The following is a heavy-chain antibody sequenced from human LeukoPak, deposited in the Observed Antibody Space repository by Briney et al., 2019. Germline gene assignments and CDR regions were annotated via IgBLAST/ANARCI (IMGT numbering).Heavy chain of an antibody. Sequence: GASVKVSCKASGYTFTGYYMHWVRQAPGQGLEWMGWISVYNGNTNYAEKLQGRVTMTTDTSTSTAYMELRSLRSDDTAMYYCARVAAPQNYYYYYYMDVWGKGTTVTVSS. V-gene: IGHV1-18*04. J-gene: IGHJ6*03. CDR1: GYTFTGYY. CDR3: ARVAAPQNYYYYYYMDV. CDR2: ISVYNGNT. D-gene: IGHD2-15*01.